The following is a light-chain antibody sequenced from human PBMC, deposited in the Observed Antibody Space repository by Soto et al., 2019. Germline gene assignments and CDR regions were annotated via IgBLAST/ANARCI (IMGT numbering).Light chain of an antibody. CDR3: SAYTTSTPLV. CDR1: SSDIGAYNF. CDR2: DVS. V-gene: IGLV2-14*03. J-gene: IGLJ2*01. Sequence: QSVLTQPASVSGSPGQSITISCTGTSSDIGAYNFDSWYQQHPGKVPKLMIYDVSHRPSGVPNRFSGSKSGNTASLTISGLQAEDEADYYCSAYTTSTPLVFGGGTKLTVL.